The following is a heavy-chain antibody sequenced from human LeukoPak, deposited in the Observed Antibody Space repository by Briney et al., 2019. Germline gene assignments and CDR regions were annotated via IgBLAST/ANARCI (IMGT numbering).Heavy chain of an antibody. CDR1: GYTFTGYY. CDR2: INPNSGGI. Sequence: ASVKVSCKTSGYTFTGYYIHWVRQAPGQGLEWMGWINPNSGGINFAQKFQGRVTMTRDTSISTAYMELSRLRSDDTVEYYCARVRPNTAMVHFDYWGQGTLVTVSS. J-gene: IGHJ4*02. D-gene: IGHD5-18*01. V-gene: IGHV1-2*02. CDR3: ARVRPNTAMVHFDY.